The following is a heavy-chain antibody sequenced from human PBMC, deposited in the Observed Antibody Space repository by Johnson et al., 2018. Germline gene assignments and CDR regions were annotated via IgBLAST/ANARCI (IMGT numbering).Heavy chain of an antibody. Sequence: QVQLVQSGAEVKKPGSSVKVSCKASGGTFSSYTISWVRQAPGQGLEWMGRIIPILGIANYAQKFQGRVTITADKSTSTAYMERSSLRSEDTAVYYCARHSGNDFDKRYYMDVWGKGTTVTVSS. V-gene: IGHV1-69*09. CDR2: IIPILGIA. CDR1: GGTFSSYT. J-gene: IGHJ6*03. CDR3: ARHSGNDFDKRYYMDV. D-gene: IGHD5-12*01.